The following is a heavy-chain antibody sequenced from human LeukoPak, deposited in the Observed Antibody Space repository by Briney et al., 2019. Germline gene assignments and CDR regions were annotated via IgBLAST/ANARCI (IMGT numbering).Heavy chain of an antibody. D-gene: IGHD1-14*01. Sequence: ASVKVSCKASGYTFTSYYMHWVRQAPGQGLEWMGGIIPIFGTANYAQKFQGRVTITADESTSTAYMELSSLRSEDTAVYYCARVAVYGETTFDYWGQGTLVTVSS. CDR3: ARVAVYGETTFDY. V-gene: IGHV1-69*13. J-gene: IGHJ4*02. CDR2: IIPIFGTA. CDR1: GYTFTSYY.